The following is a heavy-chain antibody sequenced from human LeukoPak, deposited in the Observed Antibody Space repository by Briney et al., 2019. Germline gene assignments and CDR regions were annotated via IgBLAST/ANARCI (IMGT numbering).Heavy chain of an antibody. CDR3: ARSAPEIDY. CDR2: IYHSGST. J-gene: IGHJ4*02. Sequence: RSSQTLSLTCTVSGGSISSGGYYWSWIRQPPGKGLEWIGYIYHSGSTYYNPSLKSRVTISVDRSKNQFSLKLSSVTAADTAVYYCARSAPEIDYWGQGTLVTVSS. V-gene: IGHV4-30-2*01. CDR1: GGSISSGGYY.